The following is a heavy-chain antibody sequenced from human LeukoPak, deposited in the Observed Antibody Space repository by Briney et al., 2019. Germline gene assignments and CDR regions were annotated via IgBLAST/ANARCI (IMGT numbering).Heavy chain of an antibody. CDR1: GGSINSGGYS. Sequence: LRLSCAVSGGSINSGGYSWSWIRQPPGTGLEWIGYIYHSGSTYYNPSLKSRVTISVDRSKNQFSLKLSSVTAADTAAYYCATVDTEIWYFDYWGQGTLVTVSS. J-gene: IGHJ4*02. CDR2: IYHSGST. CDR3: ATVDTEIWYFDY. D-gene: IGHD5-18*01. V-gene: IGHV4-30-2*01.